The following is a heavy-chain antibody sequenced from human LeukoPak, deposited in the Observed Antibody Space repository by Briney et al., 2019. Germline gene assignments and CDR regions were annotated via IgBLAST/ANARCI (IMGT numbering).Heavy chain of an antibody. Sequence: SETLSLTCSVSDGSISSGSYYLNWIRQPPGKGPEWIGQIYDSGSTNYNPSLKSRVTISVDTSKNQLSLKLRSVTAADTAVYYCARGRGWLPPGWGQGTLVTVSS. CDR1: DGSISSGSYY. V-gene: IGHV4-61*01. D-gene: IGHD5-12*01. CDR2: IYDSGST. CDR3: ARGRGWLPPG. J-gene: IGHJ4*02.